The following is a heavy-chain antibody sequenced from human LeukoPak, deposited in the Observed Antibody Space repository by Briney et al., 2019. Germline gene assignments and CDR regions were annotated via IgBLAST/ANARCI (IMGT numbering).Heavy chain of an antibody. CDR1: GGSISSYY. D-gene: IGHD6-13*01. J-gene: IGHJ6*03. Sequence: SEILSLTRTVSGGSISSYYWSWIRQPAGKGLEWIGRIYTSGSTNYNASLKSRVSMSVDTSKNQFSLKLSSVTAADTAVYYCARAGGGSSWYYMDVWGKGTTVTVSS. CDR2: IYTSGST. CDR3: ARAGGGSSWYYMDV. V-gene: IGHV4-4*07.